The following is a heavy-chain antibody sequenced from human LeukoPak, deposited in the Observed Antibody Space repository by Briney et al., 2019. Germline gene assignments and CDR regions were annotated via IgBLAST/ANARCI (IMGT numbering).Heavy chain of an antibody. J-gene: IGHJ4*02. CDR2: ISGSSSYI. CDR3: ARVMDPGISWTQGVDY. CDR1: GFTFSSHS. V-gene: IGHV3-21*01. Sequence: GGSLRLSCAASGFTFSSHSMSWVRQAPGKGLEWVSSISGSSSYIYYADSVKGRFTISRDNAESSLYLQMNSLRAEDTAVYYCARVMDPGISWTQGVDYWGQGTLVTVSS. D-gene: IGHD2-2*01.